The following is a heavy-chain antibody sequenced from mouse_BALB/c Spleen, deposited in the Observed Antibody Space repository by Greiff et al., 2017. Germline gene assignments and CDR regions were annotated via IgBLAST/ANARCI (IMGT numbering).Heavy chain of an antibody. V-gene: IGHV3-6*02. CDR1: GYSITSGYY. Sequence: EVKLQESGPGLVKPSQSLSLTCSVTGYSITSGYYWNWIRQFPGNKLEWMGYISYDGSNNYNPSLKNRISITRDTSKNQFFLKLNSVTTEDTATYYCAREDYGSSYSYFDVWGAGTTVTVSS. D-gene: IGHD1-1*01. CDR3: AREDYGSSYSYFDV. J-gene: IGHJ1*01. CDR2: ISYDGSN.